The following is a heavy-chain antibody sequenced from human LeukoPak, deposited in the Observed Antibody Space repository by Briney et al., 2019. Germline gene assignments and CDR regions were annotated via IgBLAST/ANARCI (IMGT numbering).Heavy chain of an antibody. D-gene: IGHD2-2*01. CDR3: ARSPTRCSSTSCYPLDAFDI. CDR1: GYSISGGYY. J-gene: IGHJ3*02. V-gene: IGHV4-38-2*02. CDR2: IYHSGST. Sequence: SETLSLTCTVSGYSISGGYYWGWIRQPPGKGLEWIGSIYHSGSTYYNPSLKSRVTISVDTSKNQFSLKLSSVTAADTAVYYCARSPTRCSSTSCYPLDAFDIWGQGTMVTVSS.